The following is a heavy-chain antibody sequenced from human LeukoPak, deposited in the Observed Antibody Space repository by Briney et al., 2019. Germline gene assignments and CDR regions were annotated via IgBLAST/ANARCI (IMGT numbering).Heavy chain of an antibody. CDR3: ARDLDPYTAMELDY. D-gene: IGHD5-18*01. CDR1: GFIFSQYS. CDR2: ISYDGSNK. J-gene: IGHJ4*02. Sequence: GGSLRLSCAASGFIFSQYSMNWVRQAPGKGLEWVAVISYDGSNKYYADSVKGRFTISRDNSKNTLYLQMNSLRAEDTAVYYCARDLDPYTAMELDYWGQGTLVTVSS. V-gene: IGHV3-30-3*01.